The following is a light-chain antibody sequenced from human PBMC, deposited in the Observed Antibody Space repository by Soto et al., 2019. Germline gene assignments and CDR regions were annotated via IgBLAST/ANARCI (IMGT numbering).Light chain of an antibody. CDR3: SSYSSSTTLVV. V-gene: IGLV2-14*03. CDR1: STDVGDFNY. J-gene: IGLJ2*01. CDR2: DVT. Sequence: QSVLTQPASVSGSPGRSVTISCTGTSTDVGDFNYVSWYQHLPGRAPKLIIYDVTNRPSGISYRFSASKSGRTASLTISGLQAEDAADYYCSSYSSSTTLVVFGGGTKLTVL.